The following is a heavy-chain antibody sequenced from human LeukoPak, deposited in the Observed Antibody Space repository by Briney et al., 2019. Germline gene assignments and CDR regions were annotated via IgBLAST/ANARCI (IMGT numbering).Heavy chain of an antibody. CDR2: MYYSGSP. CDR1: GGSISRYY. J-gene: IGHJ4*02. Sequence: SETLSLTCTVSGGSISRYYWSWIRQPPGKGLEWIGYMYYSGSPNYNPSLKSRVTMSVDTSKNQFSLNLSSVTAADTAVYYCARVQSSSWFDYWGQGTLVTVSS. D-gene: IGHD6-13*01. CDR3: ARVQSSSWFDY. V-gene: IGHV4-59*01.